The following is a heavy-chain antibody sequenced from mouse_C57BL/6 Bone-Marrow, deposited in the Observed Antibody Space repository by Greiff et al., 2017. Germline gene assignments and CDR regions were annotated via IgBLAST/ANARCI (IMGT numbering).Heavy chain of an antibody. V-gene: IGHV5-15*01. CDR3: ARRGDDYDGAVDY. Sequence: EVQRVESGGGLVQPGGSLKLSCAASGFTFSDYGMAWVRQAPRKGPEWVAFISNLAYSIYYADTVTGRFTISRENAKNTLYLEMSSLRSEDTAMYYCARRGDDYDGAVDYWGQGTSVTVSS. CDR1: GFTFSDYG. D-gene: IGHD2-4*01. CDR2: ISNLAYSI. J-gene: IGHJ4*01.